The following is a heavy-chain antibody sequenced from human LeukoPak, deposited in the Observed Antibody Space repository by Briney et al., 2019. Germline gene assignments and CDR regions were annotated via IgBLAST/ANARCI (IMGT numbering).Heavy chain of an antibody. CDR3: ARERQDTVIHSGAFDI. J-gene: IGHJ3*02. CDR2: IASDGSHT. CDR1: GFTFSNYF. V-gene: IGHV3-30-3*01. D-gene: IGHD2-21*02. Sequence: GGSLRLSCAASGFTFSNYFMHWVRQAPGKGLEWVADIASDGSHTFYVESVKGRFTISRDSSKNTLYLQMNSLGPEDTAVYFCARERQDTVIHSGAFDIWGRGTMVTVSS.